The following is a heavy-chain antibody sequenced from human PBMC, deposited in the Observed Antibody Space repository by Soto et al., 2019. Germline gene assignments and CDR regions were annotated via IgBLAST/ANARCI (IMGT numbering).Heavy chain of an antibody. CDR2: ISSNGANT. D-gene: IGHD2-8*01. V-gene: IGHV3-23*01. J-gene: IGHJ4*01. CDR1: GFTFDSPYSHG. Sequence: GGSLRLSCAASGFTFDSPYSHGMSWVRQSPGKGPEWVSTISSNGANTHYAESVKGRFTISKDASRNTVHLHMNSLRAEDTATYFCVSWVSAHFDYWGHGTPVTVS. CDR3: VSWVSAHFDY.